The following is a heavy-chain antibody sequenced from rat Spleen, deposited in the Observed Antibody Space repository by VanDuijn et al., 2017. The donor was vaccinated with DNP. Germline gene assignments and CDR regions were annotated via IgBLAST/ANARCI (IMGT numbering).Heavy chain of an antibody. CDR3: ARGVALFDY. V-gene: IGHV2-43*01. CDR1: GFSLTSYH. J-gene: IGHJ2*01. CDR2: IWTGGST. Sequence: QVQLKESGPGLVQPSQTLSLACTVSGFSLTSYHVHWVRQPSGKGLEWMGVIWTGGSTEYNSALKSRLSISRDTSKSQVFLKMNSLQTEDTATYYCARGVALFDYWGQGVMVTVSS. D-gene: IGHD1-8*01.